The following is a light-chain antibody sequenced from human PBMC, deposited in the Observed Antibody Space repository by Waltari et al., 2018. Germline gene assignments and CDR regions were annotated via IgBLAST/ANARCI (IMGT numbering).Light chain of an antibody. CDR3: QHLVRYPLS. CDR1: EDVRSY. J-gene: IGKJ4*01. CDR2: GVS. V-gene: IGKV1-9*01. Sequence: LLTQSPVSLSASVGDTVTLTCRASEDVRSYLAWVQQKPGRAPTLLIFGVSTLQSGVPSRCSGAGYGTDFTLTISGLQPEDSATYYCQHLVRYPLSFGGGTKVEIQ.